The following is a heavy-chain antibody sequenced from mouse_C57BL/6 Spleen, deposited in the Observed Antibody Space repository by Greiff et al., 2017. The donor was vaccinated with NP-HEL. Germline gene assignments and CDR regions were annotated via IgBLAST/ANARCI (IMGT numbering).Heavy chain of an antibody. V-gene: IGHV1-61*01. CDR1: GYTFTSYW. J-gene: IGHJ3*01. CDR3: ARRTIYYDYDQAWFAY. Sequence: QVHVKQPGAELVRPGSSVKLSCKASGYTFTSYWMDWVKQRPGQGLEWIGNIYPSDSETHYNQKFKDKATLTVDKSSSTAYMQLSSLTSEDSAVYYCARRTIYYDYDQAWFAYWGQGTLVTVSA. CDR2: IYPSDSET. D-gene: IGHD2-4*01.